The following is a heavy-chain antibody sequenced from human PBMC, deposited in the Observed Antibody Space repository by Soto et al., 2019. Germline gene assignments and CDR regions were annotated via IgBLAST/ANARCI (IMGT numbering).Heavy chain of an antibody. CDR2: SSDGGGA. CDR3: AGRGGSGSCPFDY. J-gene: IGHJ4*02. V-gene: IGHV3-64*01. CDR1: GFTFSSYG. Sequence: EVQLVESGGGLVQPGESLRLSCAASGFTFSSYGMHWVRQAPGKGLEYVSGSSDGGGAFYANSVKGRFSISRDNSMDTLYLQMGSLRPEDMAVYYCAGRGGSGSCPFDYWGQGTLVTVSS. D-gene: IGHD1-26*01.